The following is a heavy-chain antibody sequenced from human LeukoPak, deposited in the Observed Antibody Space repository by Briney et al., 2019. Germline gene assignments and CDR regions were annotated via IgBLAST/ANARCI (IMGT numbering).Heavy chain of an antibody. CDR1: GFTFSSYS. D-gene: IGHD4-23*01. CDR3: ARDRWGMDV. Sequence: PGGSLRLSCAASGFTFSSYSMNWVRQAPGKGLEWVSSISNSSSYIYYADSVKGRFTISRDNAKNSLYLQMNSLRAEDTAVYYCARDRWGMDVWGQGTTVTVSS. V-gene: IGHV3-21*01. J-gene: IGHJ6*02. CDR2: ISNSSSYI.